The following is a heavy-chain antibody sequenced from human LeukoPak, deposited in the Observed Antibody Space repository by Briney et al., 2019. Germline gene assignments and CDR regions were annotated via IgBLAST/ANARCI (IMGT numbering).Heavy chain of an antibody. Sequence: PGGSLRLSCAASGFTFSSYWMHWVRQAPGKGLVWVSRINSDGSSTSYADSVKGRFTISRDNSKNTLYLQMNSLRAEDTAVYCCAREYYYDTSGRYNFDYWGQGTLVTVSS. CDR2: INSDGSST. CDR3: AREYYYDTSGRYNFDY. J-gene: IGHJ4*02. D-gene: IGHD3-22*01. CDR1: GFTFSSYW. V-gene: IGHV3-74*01.